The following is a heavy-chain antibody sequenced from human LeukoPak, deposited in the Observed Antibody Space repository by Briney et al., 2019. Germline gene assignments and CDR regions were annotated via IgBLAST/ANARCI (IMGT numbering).Heavy chain of an antibody. CDR1: GFTLYDYG. V-gene: IGHV3-20*04. CDR2: INWNGGST. J-gene: IGHJ3*02. Sequence: GGSLRLSCAASGFTLYDYGMIGLRHARGEGRECFSRINWNGGSTRYAASVTGRFTISRDNAEKSLYLQMNSLRAEDTALYYCARDPVEYYDSSGYPDAFDIWGQGTMVTVFS. D-gene: IGHD3-22*01. CDR3: ARDPVEYYDSSGYPDAFDI.